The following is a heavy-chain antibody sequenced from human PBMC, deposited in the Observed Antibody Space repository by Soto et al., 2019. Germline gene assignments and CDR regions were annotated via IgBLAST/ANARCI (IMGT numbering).Heavy chain of an antibody. Sequence: PGGSPRLSCVASGFTFRTYAVAWIRQAPGKGLEWVSVIGADGDGIQYADPVEGRFTISRDNSQSSLYLQMNSLRAEDTAVYYCAKYSTTAASRYFDLWGQGTLVTVSS. V-gene: IGHV3-23*01. CDR3: AKYSTTAASRYFDL. CDR2: IGADGDGI. CDR1: GFTFRTYA. D-gene: IGHD1-1*01. J-gene: IGHJ4*02.